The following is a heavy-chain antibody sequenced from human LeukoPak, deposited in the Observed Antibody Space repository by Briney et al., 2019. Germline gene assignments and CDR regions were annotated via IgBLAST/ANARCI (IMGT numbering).Heavy chain of an antibody. CDR3: AKGLSGLPPRGVCFDY. V-gene: IGHV3-23*01. D-gene: IGHD3-10*01. Sequence: GGSLRLSCAASGFTFSSYAMSWVRQAPGKGLEWVSVISNSGGSTYYADSVKGRFTISRDNSKNTLYLQMNSLRAEDTAVYYCAKGLSGLPPRGVCFDYWGQGTLVTVSS. CDR1: GFTFSSYA. J-gene: IGHJ4*02. CDR2: ISNSGGST.